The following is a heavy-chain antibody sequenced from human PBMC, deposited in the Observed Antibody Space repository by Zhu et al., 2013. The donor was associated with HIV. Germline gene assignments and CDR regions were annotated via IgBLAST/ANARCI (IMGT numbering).Heavy chain of an antibody. V-gene: IGHV1-18*04. J-gene: IGHJ4*02. Sequence: QVQLVQSGAEVKKPGASVKVSCKASGYTFTSYGISWVRQAPGQGLEWMGWISAYNGNTNYAQKLQGRVTMTTDTSTSTAYMELRSLRSDDTAVYYCARDVTTYYYDSSGYYYGSAAYWGQGTLVTVSS. D-gene: IGHD3-22*01. CDR3: ARDVTTYYYDSSGYYYGSAAY. CDR2: ISAYNGNT. CDR1: GYTFTSYG.